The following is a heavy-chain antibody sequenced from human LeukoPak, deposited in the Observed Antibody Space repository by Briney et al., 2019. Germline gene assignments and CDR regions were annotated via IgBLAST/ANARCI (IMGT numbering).Heavy chain of an antibody. V-gene: IGHV1-8*01. D-gene: IGHD3-10*01. CDR1: GYTFTSYD. J-gene: IGHJ6*02. CDR3: ARGGSGTYLSDRSYYGLDV. CDR2: MNPNSGNT. Sequence: GASVTVSCTASGYTFTSYDINWVRQATGQGPEWMGWMNPNSGNTAYAQNFQGRVTMTRNTSVTTAYMELSSLRSEDTAVYYCARGGSGTYLSDRSYYGLDVWGQGTMVTVSS.